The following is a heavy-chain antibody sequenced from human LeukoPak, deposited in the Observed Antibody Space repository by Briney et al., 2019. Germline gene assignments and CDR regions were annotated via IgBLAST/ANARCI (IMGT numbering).Heavy chain of an antibody. V-gene: IGHV4-34*01. Sequence: SETLSLTCAVYGGSFSGYYWSWIRQPPGQGLEWIGEINHSGSTNNNPSLKSRVTISVDTSKNQFSLKLSSVTAADTAVYYCARGMYSSSWYRLDLWGRGTLVTVSS. CDR3: ARGMYSSSWYRLDL. D-gene: IGHD6-13*01. J-gene: IGHJ2*01. CDR1: GGSFSGYY. CDR2: INHSGST.